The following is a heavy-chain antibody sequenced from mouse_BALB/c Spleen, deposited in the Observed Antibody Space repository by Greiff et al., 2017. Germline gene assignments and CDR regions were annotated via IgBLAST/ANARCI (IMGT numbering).Heavy chain of an antibody. CDR3: AIYYDYDGGFAY. D-gene: IGHD2-4*01. CDR2: ISYSGST. J-gene: IGHJ3*01. V-gene: IGHV3-2*02. Sequence: EVQLQQSGPGLVKPSQSLSLTCTVTGYSITSDYAWNWIRQFPGNKLEWMGYISYSGSTSYNPSLKSRISITRDTSKNQFFLQLNSVTTEDTATYYCAIYYDYDGGFAYWGQGTLVTVSA. CDR1: GYSITSDYA.